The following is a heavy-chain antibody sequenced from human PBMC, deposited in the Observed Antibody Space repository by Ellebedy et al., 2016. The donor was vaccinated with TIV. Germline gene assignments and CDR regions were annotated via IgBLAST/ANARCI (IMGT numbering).Heavy chain of an antibody. J-gene: IGHJ4*02. CDR2: TYYRSKWKY. V-gene: IGHV6-1*01. Sequence: SQTLSLTCXISGDSVSSNSAAWNWIRQSPSRGLEWLGRTYYRSKWKYDYAVSVKSRITINPDTSKNQFSLQLNSVTPEDTAVYYCAREGYYGSGKPNPLAYWGQGTLVTVSS. CDR1: GDSVSSNSAA. CDR3: AREGYYGSGKPNPLAY. D-gene: IGHD3-10*01.